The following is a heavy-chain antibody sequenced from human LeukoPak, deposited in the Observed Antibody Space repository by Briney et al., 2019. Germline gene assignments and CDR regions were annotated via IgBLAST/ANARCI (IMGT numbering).Heavy chain of an antibody. J-gene: IGHJ5*02. Sequence: VWVSRINSDGSNTKYADSVKGRFTISRDNARNTLYLQMNSLRVEDTAIYYCTKGGSRHADTWGQGTLVTVSS. V-gene: IGHV3-74*03. CDR3: TKGGSRHADT. D-gene: IGHD6-13*01. CDR2: INSDGSNT.